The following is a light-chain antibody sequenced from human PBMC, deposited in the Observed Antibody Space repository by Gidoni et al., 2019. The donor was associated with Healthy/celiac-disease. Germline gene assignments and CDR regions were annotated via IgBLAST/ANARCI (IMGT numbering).Light chain of an antibody. CDR3: QQYGSSPLT. Sequence: IVLTQSPGTLALSPGERAPLSCRASQSVSSSYLAWYQQKPGQAPRLLIYGASSRATGIPDRFSGSGSGTDFTLTISRLEPEGFAVYYCQQYGSSPLTFGGGTKVEIK. V-gene: IGKV3-20*01. CDR2: GAS. CDR1: QSVSSSY. J-gene: IGKJ4*01.